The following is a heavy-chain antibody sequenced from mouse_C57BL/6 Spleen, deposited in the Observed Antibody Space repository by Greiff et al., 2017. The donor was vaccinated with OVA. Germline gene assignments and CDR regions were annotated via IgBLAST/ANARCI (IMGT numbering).Heavy chain of an antibody. CDR2: INPNNGGT. D-gene: IGHD2-4*01. CDR3: AREGGYDYDEYYAMDY. CDR1: GYTFTDYN. Sequence: VHVKQSGPELVKPGASVKIPCKASGYTFTDYNMDWVKQSHGKSLEWIGDINPNNGGTIYNQKFKGKATLTVDKSSSTAYMELRSLTSEDTAVYYCAREGGYDYDEYYAMDYWGQGTSVTVSS. V-gene: IGHV1-18*01. J-gene: IGHJ4*01.